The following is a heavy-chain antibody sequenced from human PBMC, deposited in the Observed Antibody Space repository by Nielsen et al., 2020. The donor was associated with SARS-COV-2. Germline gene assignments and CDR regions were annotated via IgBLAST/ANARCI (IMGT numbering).Heavy chain of an antibody. CDR2: IKSKTDGGTT. D-gene: IGHD6-13*01. J-gene: IGHJ1*01. CDR3: TLPGSSSWSN. CDR1: GFTFSNAW. Sequence: GESLKISCAASGFTFSNAWMSWVRQAPGKGLEWVGRIKSKTDGGTTDYAAPVKGRFTISRDDSKNTLYLQMNSLKTEDTAVYYCTLPGSSSWSNWGQGTLVTASS. V-gene: IGHV3-15*01.